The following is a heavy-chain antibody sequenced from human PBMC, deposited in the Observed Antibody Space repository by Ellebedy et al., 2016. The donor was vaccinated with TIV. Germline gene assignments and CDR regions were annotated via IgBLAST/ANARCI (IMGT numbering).Heavy chain of an antibody. CDR2: IKQDGSEK. V-gene: IGHV3-7*01. CDR1: GFTLGLYW. D-gene: IGHD2-21*01. Sequence: GGSLRLXXAGSGFTLGLYWMTWVRHAPGKGLEWVANIKQDGSEKYYVDSVKGRFTISRDNAKSSLFLQMSSLRAEDTAVYYCARAAHFYSYGMDVWGQGTTVTVSS. J-gene: IGHJ6*02. CDR3: ARAAHFYSYGMDV.